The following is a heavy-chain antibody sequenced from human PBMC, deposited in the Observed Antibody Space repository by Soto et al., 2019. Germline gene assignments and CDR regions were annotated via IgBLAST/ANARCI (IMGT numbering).Heavy chain of an antibody. CDR1: GGSINNSY. D-gene: IGHD2-8*01. CDR2: IYTSGYT. J-gene: IGHJ6*02. Sequence: QVQLQESGPGLVKPSETLSLTCTVSGGSINNSYWSWVRQPAGKGLDWIGNIYTSGYTNSNPSLKSRVIMSIDTSKKKFSLRLTSVTAADTAVYYWARERSNGAYGMDVWGQGTAGSGSS. V-gene: IGHV4-4*07. CDR3: ARERSNGAYGMDV.